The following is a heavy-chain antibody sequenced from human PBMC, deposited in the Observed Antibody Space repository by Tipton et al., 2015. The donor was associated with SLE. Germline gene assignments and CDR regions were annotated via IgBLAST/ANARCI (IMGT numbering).Heavy chain of an antibody. CDR2: VYDSGIT. CDR3: ARGGLGVSYYYYMDV. V-gene: IGHV4-39*07. Sequence: TLSLTCIVSGASISSRAYYWGCIRQSPGKGLEWIGSVYDSGITYYSPSLKSRVTISVDTSKNQFSLKLSSVTAADTAVYYCARGGLGVSYYYYMDVWGKGTTVTVSS. J-gene: IGHJ6*03. D-gene: IGHD1-26*01. CDR1: GASISSRAYY.